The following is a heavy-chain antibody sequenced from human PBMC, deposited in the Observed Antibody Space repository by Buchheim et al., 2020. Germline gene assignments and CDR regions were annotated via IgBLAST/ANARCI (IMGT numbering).Heavy chain of an antibody. D-gene: IGHD2-8*01. J-gene: IGHJ4*02. CDR3: ARQFCTNGVCYDFDY. V-gene: IGHV4-39*01. CDR2: IYYSGST. Sequence: QLQLQESGPGLVKPSETLSLTCTVSGGSISSSSYYWGWIRQPPGKGLEWIGSIYYSGSTYYNPSLKSRVTISVATSTNQFSLKLSSVTAADTAVYYCARQFCTNGVCYDFDYWGQGTL. CDR1: GGSISSSSYY.